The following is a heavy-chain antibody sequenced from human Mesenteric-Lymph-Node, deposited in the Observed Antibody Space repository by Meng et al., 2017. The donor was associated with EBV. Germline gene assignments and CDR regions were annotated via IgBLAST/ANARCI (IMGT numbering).Heavy chain of an antibody. D-gene: IGHD6-13*01. J-gene: IGHJ4*02. CDR1: GFSLSTNGVG. CDR3: AHRGSSWFFDY. Sequence: QTSLNQSGPTPAKPTQTLTLTCTFPGFSLSTNGVGVGWIRQPPGKALEWLALIYWDDDKEYSPSLKSRLTITKDTSKDQVVLTMTNMDPVDTATYYCAHRGSSWFFDYWGQGTLVTVSS. V-gene: IGHV2-5*02. CDR2: IYWDDDK.